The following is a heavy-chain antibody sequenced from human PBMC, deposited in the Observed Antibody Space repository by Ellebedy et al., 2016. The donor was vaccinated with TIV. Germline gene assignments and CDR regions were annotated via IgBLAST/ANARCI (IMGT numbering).Heavy chain of an antibody. Sequence: GESLKISCEGSGYSFTSYWIGWVRQMPGKGLEWMGILYTVDSDTRYSPSFQGQVTMSADKSISTAYLQWSSLKASDTAMYYCAVYNIGAAYFDPWGQGTLVTVSS. CDR3: AVYNIGAAYFDP. V-gene: IGHV5-51*01. CDR2: LYTVDSDT. D-gene: IGHD2/OR15-2a*01. J-gene: IGHJ4*02. CDR1: GYSFTSYW.